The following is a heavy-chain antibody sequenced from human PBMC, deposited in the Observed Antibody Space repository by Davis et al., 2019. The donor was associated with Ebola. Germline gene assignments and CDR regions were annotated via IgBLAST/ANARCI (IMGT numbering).Heavy chain of an antibody. D-gene: IGHD2-2*01. V-gene: IGHV3-23*01. CDR2: ISGSGVDT. J-gene: IGHJ4*02. CDR1: GFAFNNYA. CDR3: VQGTTSCHA. Sequence: PGGSLRLSCAASGFAFNNYAMFWVRQAPGKGLELVSAISGSGVDTYSADSVKGRFTIYRDNSNNMLYLQMNSLTAEDTAVYYCVQGTTSCHAWGQGTLVTVSS.